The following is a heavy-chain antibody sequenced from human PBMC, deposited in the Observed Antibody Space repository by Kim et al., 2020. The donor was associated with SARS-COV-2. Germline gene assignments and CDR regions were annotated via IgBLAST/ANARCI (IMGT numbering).Heavy chain of an antibody. V-gene: IGHV4-31*03. CDR1: GGSISSGGYY. CDR2: IYYSGST. CDR3: ARAGRTFFGVVGAFDI. D-gene: IGHD3-3*01. Sequence: SETLSLTCTVSGGSISSGGYYWSWIRQHPGKGLEWIGYIYYSGSTYYNPSLKSRVTISVDTSKNQFSLKLGSVTAADTAVYYCARAGRTFFGVVGAFDIWGQGTMVTVSS. J-gene: IGHJ3*02.